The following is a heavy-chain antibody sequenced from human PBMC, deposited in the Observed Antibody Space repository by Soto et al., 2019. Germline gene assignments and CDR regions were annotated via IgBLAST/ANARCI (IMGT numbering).Heavy chain of an antibody. CDR1: GFTFSSYG. CDR2: ISYDGSNK. V-gene: IGHV3-30*18. Sequence: GGSLRLSCAASGFTFSSYGMHWVRQAPGKGLEWVAVISYDGSNKYYADSVKGRFTISRDNSKNTLYLQMNSLRAEDTAVYYCAKPIYCYDSSGYYWGQGTLVTVSS. J-gene: IGHJ4*02. CDR3: AKPIYCYDSSGYY. D-gene: IGHD3-22*01.